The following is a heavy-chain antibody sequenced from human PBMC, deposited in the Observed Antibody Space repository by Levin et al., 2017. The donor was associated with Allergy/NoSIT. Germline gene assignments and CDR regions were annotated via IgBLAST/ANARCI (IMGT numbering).Heavy chain of an antibody. CDR3: AADIPEYSSSWYGMGAFDI. CDR1: GFTFTSSA. Sequence: EASVKVSCKASGFTFTSSAMQWVRQARGQRLEWIGWIVVGSGNTNYAQKFQERVTITRDMSTSTAYMELSSLRSEDTAVYYCAADIPEYSSSWYGMGAFDIWGQGTMVTVSS. D-gene: IGHD6-13*01. CDR2: IVVGSGNT. J-gene: IGHJ3*02. V-gene: IGHV1-58*02.